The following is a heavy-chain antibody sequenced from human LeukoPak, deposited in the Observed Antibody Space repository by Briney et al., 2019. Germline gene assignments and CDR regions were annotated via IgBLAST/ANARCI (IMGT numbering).Heavy chain of an antibody. J-gene: IGHJ4*02. CDR2: ISYDGSNK. CDR3: ASSGGRITILGGGFAY. Sequence: PGGSLRLSCAASGFTFSSYAMHWVRQAPGKGLEWVAVISYDGSNKYYADSVKGRFTISRDNSKHTLYLQMNSLRAEDTAVYYCASSGGRITILGGGFAYWGQGTLVTVSS. V-gene: IGHV3-30-3*01. D-gene: IGHD3-10*02. CDR1: GFTFSSYA.